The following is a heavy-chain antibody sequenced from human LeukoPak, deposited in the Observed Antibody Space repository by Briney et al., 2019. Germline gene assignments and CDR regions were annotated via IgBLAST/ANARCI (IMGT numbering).Heavy chain of an antibody. D-gene: IGHD4-17*01. CDR1: GFTFSSYA. V-gene: IGHV3-11*01. J-gene: IGHJ6*02. Sequence: GGSLRLSCAASGFTFSSYAMSWIRQAPGKGLEWVSYISSSGSTIYYADSVKGRFTISRDNAKNSLYLQMNSLRAEDTAVYYCVLDGDSYYYYGMDVWGQGTTVTVSS. CDR3: VLDGDSYYYYGMDV. CDR2: ISSSGSTI.